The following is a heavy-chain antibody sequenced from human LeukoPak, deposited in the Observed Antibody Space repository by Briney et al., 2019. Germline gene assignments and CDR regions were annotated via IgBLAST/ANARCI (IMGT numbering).Heavy chain of an antibody. CDR2: IRYDGSNK. Sequence: GGSLRLSCAASGFTFSSYGMHWVRQAPGKGLEWVAFIRYDGSNKYYADSVKGRFTISRDNSKNTLYLQMNSLRAEDTAVYYCAKEGCSGGSCYSFYYYYYMDVWGKGTTVTISS. J-gene: IGHJ6*03. D-gene: IGHD2-15*01. CDR3: AKEGCSGGSCYSFYYYYYMDV. V-gene: IGHV3-30*02. CDR1: GFTFSSYG.